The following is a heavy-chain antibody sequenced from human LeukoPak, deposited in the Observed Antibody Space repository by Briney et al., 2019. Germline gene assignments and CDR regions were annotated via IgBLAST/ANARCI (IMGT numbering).Heavy chain of an antibody. CDR3: VRGDRYDY. J-gene: IGHJ4*02. D-gene: IGHD1-14*01. CDR1: GFRFSSYE. Sequence: PGGSLRLSCAASGFRFSSYEMNWVRQAPGRGLEWVSYIGNTGRTIYYVDSVKGRFTVSRYNAKNSLYLQMNSLRAEDTAIYYCVRGDRYDYWGQGTLVTVSS. V-gene: IGHV3-48*03. CDR2: IGNTGRTI.